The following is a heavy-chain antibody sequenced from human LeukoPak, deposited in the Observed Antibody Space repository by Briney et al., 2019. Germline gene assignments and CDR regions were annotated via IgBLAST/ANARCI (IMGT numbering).Heavy chain of an antibody. CDR1: GYTFTGYY. CDR3: ARGKYYYDSSGYLAY. D-gene: IGHD3-22*01. CDR2: INPNSGGT. V-gene: IGHV1-2*02. J-gene: IGHJ4*02. Sequence: RASVKVSCKASGYTFTGYYMHWVRQAPGQGLERLGWINPNSGGTNYAQKFQGRVTMTRDTSISTAYMELSRLRSDDTAVYYCARGKYYYDSSGYLAYWGQGTLVTVSS.